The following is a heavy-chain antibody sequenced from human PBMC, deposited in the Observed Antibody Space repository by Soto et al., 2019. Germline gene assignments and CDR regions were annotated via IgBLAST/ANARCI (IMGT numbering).Heavy chain of an antibody. CDR2: IIPIFGTP. V-gene: IGHV1-69*01. D-gene: IGHD3-22*01. CDR3: ARGWGEHSSDYFYAY. Sequence: QVQLVQSGAEVRKPGSSVKVSCKASGGTFSRLAISWVRQAPGQGLEWMGGIIPIFGTPNHAQKFQGRLTITADEATSTVHMELSSLRSEDTAIYYCARGWGEHSSDYFYAYWGQGTLVIVSS. CDR1: GGTFSRLA. J-gene: IGHJ4*02.